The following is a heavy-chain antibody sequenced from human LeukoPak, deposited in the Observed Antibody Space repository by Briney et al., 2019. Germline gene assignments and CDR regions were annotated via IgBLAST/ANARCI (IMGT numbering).Heavy chain of an antibody. CDR3: ARDFTWTGGYFDY. CDR1: GFTFSSYW. D-gene: IGHD1-14*01. Sequence: PGGSPRLSCAASGFTFSSYWMNWVRQAPGKGLEWVANIKQDGSEEYYVDSVKGRFTISRDNAKNSLYLQMNSLRAEDTAVYYCARDFTWTGGYFDYWGQGALVTVSS. CDR2: IKQDGSEE. J-gene: IGHJ4*02. V-gene: IGHV3-7*01.